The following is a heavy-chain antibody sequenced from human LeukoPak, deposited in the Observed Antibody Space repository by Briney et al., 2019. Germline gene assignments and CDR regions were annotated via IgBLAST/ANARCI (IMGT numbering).Heavy chain of an antibody. Sequence: PSETLSLTCAVYGGSFSGYYWRWLRQPPGKGMEWLGEINHIATTNYSPSLNSPVTISVDTSKNQFSLTLSSVTAADTAVYYCARSRYCSGGSCYNFDYWGQGTLVTVSS. CDR1: GGSFSGYY. CDR3: ARSRYCSGGSCYNFDY. D-gene: IGHD2-15*01. V-gene: IGHV4-34*01. CDR2: INHIATT. J-gene: IGHJ4*02.